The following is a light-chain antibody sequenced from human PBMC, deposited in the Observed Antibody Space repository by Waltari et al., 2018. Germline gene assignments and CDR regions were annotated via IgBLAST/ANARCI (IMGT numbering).Light chain of an antibody. J-gene: IGKJ3*01. CDR3: QQYNTYVT. Sequence: MTQSPGTLSVSPGDRATLSCRASQSVSSHLAWYQQKPGKAPNLLIYKASSLESGVPSRFSGSGSGTEFTLTISSLQPDDFATFYCQQYNTYVTFGPGTKVDIK. V-gene: IGKV1-5*03. CDR2: KAS. CDR1: QSVSSH.